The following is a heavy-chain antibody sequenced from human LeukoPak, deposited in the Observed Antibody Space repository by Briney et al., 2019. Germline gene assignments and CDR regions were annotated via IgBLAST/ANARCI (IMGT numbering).Heavy chain of an antibody. D-gene: IGHD5-24*01. CDR2: IYTSGST. CDR1: GGSISSYY. V-gene: IGHV4-4*09. J-gene: IGHJ4*02. Sequence: SETLSLTCTASGGSISSYYWSWIRQPPGKGLEWIGYIYTSGSTNYNPSLKSRVTISVDTSKNQFSLKLSSVTAARTAVYYCARPGSVLRWLQLLYWGQGTLVTVSS. CDR3: ARPGSVLRWLQLLY.